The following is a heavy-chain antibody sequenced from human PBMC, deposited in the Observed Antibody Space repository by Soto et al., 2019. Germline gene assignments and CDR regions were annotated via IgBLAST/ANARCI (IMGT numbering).Heavy chain of an antibody. Sequence: GESLKISCQGSRYTFTTYWIGWVRQMPGKCLKWMAIIYPGDSDTRYSPSFQGQVTISADKSINTAYLQWSSLKASDTAMYYCARSGIAAAIDAFDLWGQGTMVTVPS. CDR2: IYPGDSDT. V-gene: IGHV5-51*01. CDR1: RYTFTTYW. CDR3: ARSGIAAAIDAFDL. D-gene: IGHD6-25*01. J-gene: IGHJ3*01.